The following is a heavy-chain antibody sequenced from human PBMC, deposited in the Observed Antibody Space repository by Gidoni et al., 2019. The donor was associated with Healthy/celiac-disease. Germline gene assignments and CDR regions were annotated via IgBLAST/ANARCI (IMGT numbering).Heavy chain of an antibody. V-gene: IGHV3-21*01. J-gene: IGHJ3*02. Sequence: EVQLVESGGGLVKPGGSLSLSCAASGFTFSSYSMNWVRQAPGKGLEWVSSISSSSSYIYYADSVKGRFTISRDNAKNSLYLQMNSLRAEDTAVYYCARSLGSSYTVDDAFDIWGQGTMVTVSS. CDR2: ISSSSSYI. D-gene: IGHD4-17*01. CDR3: ARSLGSSYTVDDAFDI. CDR1: GFTFSSYS.